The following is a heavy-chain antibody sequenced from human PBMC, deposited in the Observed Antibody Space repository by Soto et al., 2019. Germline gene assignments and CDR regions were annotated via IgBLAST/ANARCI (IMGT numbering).Heavy chain of an antibody. CDR2: ISSSSNNM. CDR3: ARDLASATGTFDY. J-gene: IGHJ4*02. CDR1: GFTFSGYS. D-gene: IGHD1-1*01. Sequence: GGSLRLSCAGSGFTFSGYSMNWVRQAPGKGLEWVSSISSSSNNMYYAVSVKGRFTMSRDNAKNSLYLQMNSLRVDDTAVYYCARDLASATGTFDYWGQGTLVTVSS. V-gene: IGHV3-21*01.